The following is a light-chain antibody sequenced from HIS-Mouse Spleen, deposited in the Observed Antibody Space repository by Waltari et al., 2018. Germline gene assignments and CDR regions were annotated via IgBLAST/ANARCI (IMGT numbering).Light chain of an antibody. CDR2: KDS. CDR1: ALPKQY. CDR3: QSADSSGTYSVV. V-gene: IGLV3-25*03. J-gene: IGLJ2*01. Sequence: SYELTQPPSVSVSPGQTARITCSGDALPKQYAYWYQQKPGQAPVLVIYKDSERPSGTPARFSGSSSGTTVTLTISGVQAEDEADYYCQSADSSGTYSVVFGGGTKLTVL.